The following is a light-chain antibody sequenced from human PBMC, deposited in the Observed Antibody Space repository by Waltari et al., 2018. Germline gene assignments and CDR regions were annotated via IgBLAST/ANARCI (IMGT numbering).Light chain of an antibody. CDR1: ALPKQF. J-gene: IGLJ2*01. CDR3: QSGDSSGVVV. V-gene: IGLV3-25*03. Sequence: SYELTQPPSVSVSPGQTARITCSGDALPKQFACWYQQKSGQAPVVVIYKDTERPSGIPDRISGSSSGTTVTLTISGAQAEDEADYYCQSGDSSGVVVFGGGTKLTVL. CDR2: KDT.